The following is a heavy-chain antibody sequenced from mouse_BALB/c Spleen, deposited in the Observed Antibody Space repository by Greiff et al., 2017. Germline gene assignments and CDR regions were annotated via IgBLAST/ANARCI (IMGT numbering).Heavy chain of an antibody. Sequence: VKLVESGPGLVAPSQSLSITCTVSGFSLTSYGVHWVRQPPGKGLEWLGVIWAGGSTNYNSALMSRLSISKDNSKSQVFLKMNSLQTDDTAMYYCASWDPFAYWGQGTLVTVSA. CDR1: GFSLTSYG. J-gene: IGHJ3*01. V-gene: IGHV2-9*02. D-gene: IGHD4-1*01. CDR2: IWAGGST. CDR3: ASWDPFAY.